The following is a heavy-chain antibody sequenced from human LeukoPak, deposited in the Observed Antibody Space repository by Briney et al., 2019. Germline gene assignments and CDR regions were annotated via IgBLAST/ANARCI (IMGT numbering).Heavy chain of an antibody. CDR1: GFTFRSNY. Sequence: PGGSLRLSCVVSGFTFRSNYMTWVRQAPGKGLEWVSVLYPGGTTYFSDSVKGRFTISRDNSKNTLYLQLNSLRPEDTALYYCARAVVAAKTYYFDYWGRGTLVTVSS. V-gene: IGHV3-53*01. CDR2: LYPGGTT. CDR3: ARAVVAAKTYYFDY. J-gene: IGHJ4*02. D-gene: IGHD2-15*01.